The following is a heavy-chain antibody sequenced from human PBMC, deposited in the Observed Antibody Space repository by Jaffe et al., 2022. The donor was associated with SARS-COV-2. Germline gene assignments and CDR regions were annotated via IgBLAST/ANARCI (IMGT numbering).Heavy chain of an antibody. J-gene: IGHJ3*02. CDR3: ARGRTYSSGWPGGHAFDI. CDR2: IWYDGSNK. CDR1: GFTFRSSG. V-gene: IGHV3-33*01. Sequence: QVQLVESGGGVVQPGRSLRLSCAASGFTFRSSGMHWVRQAPGKGLEWVAVIWYDGSNKDYADSVKGRFTISRDNSKNTVYLQMNSLRAEDTAVYYCARGRTYSSGWPGGHAFDIWGLGTMVTVSS. D-gene: IGHD3-22*01.